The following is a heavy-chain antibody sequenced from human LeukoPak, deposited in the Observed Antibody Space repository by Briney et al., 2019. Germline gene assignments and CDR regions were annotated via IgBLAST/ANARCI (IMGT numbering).Heavy chain of an antibody. V-gene: IGHV4-39*01. CDR1: GDSISSETYH. Sequence: SETLSLTCTVSGDSISSETYHWGWIRQPPGKGLQWIGSIFYAGSTYYNPSLRSRVSISVDTSKDQFSLKLFPVTAADTAVYYCARSGWPMGGFDPWGQGILVTVSS. CDR2: IFYAGST. CDR3: ARSGWPMGGFDP. J-gene: IGHJ5*02. D-gene: IGHD3-10*01.